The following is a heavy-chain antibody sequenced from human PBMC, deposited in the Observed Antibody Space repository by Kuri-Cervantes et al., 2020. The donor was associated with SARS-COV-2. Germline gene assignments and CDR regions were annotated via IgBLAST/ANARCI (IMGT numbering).Heavy chain of an antibody. CDR1: GFTFSSYA. J-gene: IGHJ3*02. CDR3: ARVGYCTNGVCYGRGAFDI. V-gene: IGHV3-23*01. Sequence: GESLKISCAASGFTFSSYAMSWVRQAPGKGLEWVSAISGSGGSTSYAQKFQGRVTMTRDTSTSTVYMELSSLRSEDTAVYYCARVGYCTNGVCYGRGAFDIWGQGTMVTVSS. CDR2: ISGSGGST. D-gene: IGHD2-8*01.